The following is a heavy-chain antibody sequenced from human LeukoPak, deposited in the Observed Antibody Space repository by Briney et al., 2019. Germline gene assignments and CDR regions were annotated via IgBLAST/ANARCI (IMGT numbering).Heavy chain of an antibody. J-gene: IGHJ4*02. Sequence: SETLSLTCTVSGGSISSYYWSWIRQPPGKGPEWIGYIYYSGSTNYNPSLKSRVTISVDTSKNQFSLKLSSVTAADTAVYYCARYGGSSSGLDYWGQGTLVTVSS. D-gene: IGHD6-6*01. CDR2: IYYSGST. CDR1: GGSISSYY. CDR3: ARYGGSSSGLDY. V-gene: IGHV4-59*01.